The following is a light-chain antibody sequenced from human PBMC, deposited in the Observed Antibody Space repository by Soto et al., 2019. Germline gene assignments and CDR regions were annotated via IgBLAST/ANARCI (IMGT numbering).Light chain of an antibody. CDR2: GAS. CDR1: QRVSSSN. Sequence: EMVLTQSPATLSLSPGERATLSCRASQRVSSSNFAWYQQRFGQAPRLLIYGASSRATGIPDRFSGSGSGTDFTLTISRLEPEDFAVYYCQQYGSSSWTFGQGTKVEIK. J-gene: IGKJ1*01. V-gene: IGKV3-20*01. CDR3: QQYGSSSWT.